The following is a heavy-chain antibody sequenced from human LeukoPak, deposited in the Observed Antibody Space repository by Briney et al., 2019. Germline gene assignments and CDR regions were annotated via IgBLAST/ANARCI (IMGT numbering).Heavy chain of an antibody. CDR3: AVAAAGTLFDP. V-gene: IGHV4-59*01. CDR2: IYYSGST. D-gene: IGHD6-13*01. J-gene: IGHJ5*02. CDR1: GGSISSYY. Sequence: SSETLSLICTVSGGSISSYYWSWIRQPPGKGLEWIGYIYYSGSTNYNPSLKSRVTISVDTSKNQFSLKLSSVTAADTAVYYCAVAAAGTLFDPWGQGTLVTVSS.